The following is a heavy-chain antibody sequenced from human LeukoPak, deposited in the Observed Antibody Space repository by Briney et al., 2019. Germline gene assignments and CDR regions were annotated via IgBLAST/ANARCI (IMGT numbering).Heavy chain of an antibody. Sequence: SGPTLVKPTQTLTLTCTFSGFSLSTSGVGVGWIRQPPGKALGWLALIYWNDDKRYSPSLKSRLTITKDTSKNQVVLTMTNMDPVDTATYYCAHSRPLRAYYDFWSGYPPSNYYYGMDVWGQGTTVTVSS. D-gene: IGHD3-3*01. V-gene: IGHV2-5*01. CDR3: AHSRPLRAYYDFWSGYPPSNYYYGMDV. J-gene: IGHJ6*02. CDR2: IYWNDDK. CDR1: GFSLSTSGVG.